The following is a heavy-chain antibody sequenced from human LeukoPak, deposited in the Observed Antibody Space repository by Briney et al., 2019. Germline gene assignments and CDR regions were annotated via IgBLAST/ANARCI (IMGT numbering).Heavy chain of an antibody. CDR3: ARDLRPADTTGYYSHFDY. Sequence: PGGSLRLSCAASGFAFNTYALHWVRQAPGKGLEWVAIISSDGINTYYADSVEGRFSISRDNSKNMLHLQMDSLRAEDTAMYYCARDLRPADTTGYYSHFDYWGQGTLVTVSS. CDR2: ISSDGINT. CDR1: GFAFNTYA. V-gene: IGHV3-30*04. J-gene: IGHJ4*02. D-gene: IGHD3-22*01.